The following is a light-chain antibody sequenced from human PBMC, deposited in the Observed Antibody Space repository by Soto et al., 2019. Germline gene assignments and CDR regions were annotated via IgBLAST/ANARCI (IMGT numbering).Light chain of an antibody. J-gene: IGKJ1*01. CDR3: QQYNSYWT. CDR1: QSISSW. Sequence: DIQMTQSPSTLSASVGDRVTITCRASQSISSWLAWYQQKPGKAPKLLICKASSLESGVPSRFSGSGSGTESTLTISSLQPDDFATYYCQQYNSYWTFGQGTRWIS. V-gene: IGKV1-5*03. CDR2: KAS.